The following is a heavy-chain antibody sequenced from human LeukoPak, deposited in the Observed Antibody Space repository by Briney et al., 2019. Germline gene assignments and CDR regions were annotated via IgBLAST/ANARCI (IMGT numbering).Heavy chain of an antibody. D-gene: IGHD4-11*01. CDR1: GFTFSSYA. V-gene: IGHV3-23*01. CDR3: AKLTTVTTSYSYYFDY. J-gene: IGHJ4*02. Sequence: PGGSLRLSCAASGFTFSSYAMSWVRQAPGKGLEWVSAISGSGGSTYYADSVKGRFTISRDNSKNTLYLQMNSLRAEDTAVYYCAKLTTVTTSYSYYFDYGGQGPLVTVSS. CDR2: ISGSGGST.